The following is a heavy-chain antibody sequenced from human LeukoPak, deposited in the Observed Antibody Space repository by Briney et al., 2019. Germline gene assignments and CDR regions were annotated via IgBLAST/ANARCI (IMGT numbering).Heavy chain of an antibody. D-gene: IGHD1-14*01. V-gene: IGHV6-1*01. J-gene: IGHJ5*01. CDR2: TYYRSKWYH. CDR3: ARGNRDFDS. CDR1: GDSVSTNSAA. Sequence: SQTLSLTCAISGDSVSTNSAAWNWIRQSPSRGLEWLGRTYYRSKWYHDYVPSVQGRITINPDTSKNQFSLHLNSVTPEDTAVYYCARGNRDFDSWGQGTLVTVSS.